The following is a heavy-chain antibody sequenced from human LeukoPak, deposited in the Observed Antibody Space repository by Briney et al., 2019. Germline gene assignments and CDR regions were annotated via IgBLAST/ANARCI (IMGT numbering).Heavy chain of an antibody. V-gene: IGHV3-49*04. CDR1: GFTFGDYA. J-gene: IGHJ6*04. CDR2: IRSKAYGGTT. CDR3: TRVSAPYYYYGMDV. Sequence: GGSLRLSCTASGFTFGDYAMSWVRQAPGKGLEWVGFIRSKAYGGTTEYAASVKGRFTISRDDSESIADLQMNSLKTEDTAVYYCTRVSAPYYYYGMDVWGKGTTVTVSS.